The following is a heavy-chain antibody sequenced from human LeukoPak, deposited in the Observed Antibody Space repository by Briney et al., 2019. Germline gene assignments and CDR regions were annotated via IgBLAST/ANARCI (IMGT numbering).Heavy chain of an antibody. CDR3: ASAYGPFDY. V-gene: IGHV3-48*04. CDR2: ISPSGGNR. CDR1: GFIFGGYT. Sequence: GGSLRLSCVGSGFIFGGYTMNWVRQAPGKGLEWLSYISPSGGNRFYADSVKGRFTISRDNAKNSVFLQMNDLRAGDTAVYYCASAYGPFDYWGQGTLVTVSS. D-gene: IGHD3-10*01. J-gene: IGHJ4*02.